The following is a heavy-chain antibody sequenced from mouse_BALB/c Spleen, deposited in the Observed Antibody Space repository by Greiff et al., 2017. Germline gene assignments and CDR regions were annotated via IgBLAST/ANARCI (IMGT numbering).Heavy chain of an antibody. Sequence: EVKVEESGGGLVQPGGSMKLSCVASGFTFSNYWMNWVRQSPEKGLEWVAEIRLKSNNYATHYAESVKGRFTISRDDSKSSVYLQMNNLRAEDTGIYYCTRAYDGYPAWFAYWGQGTLVTVSA. CDR3: TRAYDGYPAWFAY. CDR2: IRLKSNNYAT. J-gene: IGHJ3*01. V-gene: IGHV6-6*02. CDR1: GFTFSNYW. D-gene: IGHD2-3*01.